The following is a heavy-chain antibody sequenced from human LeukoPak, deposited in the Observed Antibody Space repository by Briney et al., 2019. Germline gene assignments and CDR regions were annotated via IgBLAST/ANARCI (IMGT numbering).Heavy chain of an antibody. CDR1: GYAFTNYA. J-gene: IGHJ4*02. CDR2: ISVYNGNT. Sequence: ASVKVSCKASGYAFTNYAISWVRQAPGQGLEWMGWISVYNGNTNYAQKLQGRVTMTADTSTTTAYMELRSLRSDDTAVYYCARGYCSSATCRHFDYWGQGALVTVSS. CDR3: ARGYCSSATCRHFDY. D-gene: IGHD2-2*01. V-gene: IGHV1-18*01.